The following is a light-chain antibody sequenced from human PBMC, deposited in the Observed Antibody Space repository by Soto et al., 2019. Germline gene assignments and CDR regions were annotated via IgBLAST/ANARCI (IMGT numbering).Light chain of an antibody. V-gene: IGKV1-27*01. CDR1: QGISNS. CDR3: KEYHSPPFT. J-gene: IGKJ3*01. CDR2: AAS. Sequence: DIQMTQSPSSLSASVGDRVTITCRASQGISNSLAWYQQKPGKVPELLIYAASTLQSGVPSRFSGSGFGTDFSLTISSLQSEDVATYYCKEYHSPPFTFGPGTKGDIK.